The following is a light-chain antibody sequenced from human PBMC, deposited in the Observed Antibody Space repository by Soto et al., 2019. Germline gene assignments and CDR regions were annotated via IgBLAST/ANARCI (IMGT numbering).Light chain of an antibody. Sequence: QSVLTQPPSASGTPGQRVTISCSGSSSNIGTNTVNWYQQLPGTAPTLLIYTNDQRPSGVPDRFSGSSSGTSASLAISGLQSEDEADYYCASWDGSLNAVLFGGGTQLTVL. CDR3: ASWDGSLNAVL. J-gene: IGLJ2*01. CDR2: TND. CDR1: SSNIGTNT. V-gene: IGLV1-44*01.